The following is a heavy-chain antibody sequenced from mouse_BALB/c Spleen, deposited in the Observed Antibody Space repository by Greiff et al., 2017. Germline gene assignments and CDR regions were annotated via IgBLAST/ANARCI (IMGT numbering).Heavy chain of an antibody. V-gene: IGHV5-9-3*01. CDR1: GFTFSSYA. J-gene: IGHJ4*01. CDR2: ISSGGSYT. Sequence: EVQLVESGGGLVKPGGSLKLSCAASGFTFSSYAMSWVRQTPEKRLEWVATISSGGSYTYYPDSVKGRFTISRDNAKNTLYLQMSSLRSEDTAMYYCARLTPYYAMDYWGQGTSVTVSS. CDR3: ARLTPYYAMDY.